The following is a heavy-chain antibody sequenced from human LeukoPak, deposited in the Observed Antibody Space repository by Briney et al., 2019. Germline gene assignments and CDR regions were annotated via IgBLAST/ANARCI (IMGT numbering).Heavy chain of an antibody. D-gene: IGHD2-21*01. CDR1: GFTFSNYV. CDR3: ARDLFEGLDY. CDR2: ITSSGGTT. J-gene: IGHJ4*02. Sequence: GGSLRLSCAASGFTFSNYVMTWVRQAPGKGLEWVSGITSSGGTTYYADSVKGRFTISRDNAKNSLYLQMNSLRAEDTAVYYCARDLFEGLDYWGQGTLVTVSS. V-gene: IGHV3-21*01.